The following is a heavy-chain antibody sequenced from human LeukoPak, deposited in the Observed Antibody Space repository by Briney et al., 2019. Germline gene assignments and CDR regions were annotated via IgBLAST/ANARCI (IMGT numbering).Heavy chain of an antibody. CDR3: ARTLRRHCSGGSCYSPHLDY. CDR1: GYTFASYD. V-gene: IGHV1-8*01. Sequence: ASVKVSCKASGYTFASYDINWVRQATGQGLEWMGWMNPNSGNTGYIQKFQGRVTMTRDTSISTAYMELSSLRSEDTAVYYCARTLRRHCSGGSCYSPHLDYWGQGTLVTVSS. CDR2: MNPNSGNT. J-gene: IGHJ4*02. D-gene: IGHD2-15*01.